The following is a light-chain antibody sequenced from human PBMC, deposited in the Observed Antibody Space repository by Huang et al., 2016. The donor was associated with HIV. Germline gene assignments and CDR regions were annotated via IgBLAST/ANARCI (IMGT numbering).Light chain of an antibody. V-gene: IGKV3-20*01. CDR2: GSS. Sequence: EIVLTQSPGTLSLSPGERATLSCRASETVTSGYLAWYQQKPGQAPRLLIFGSSTRATGIPDTFTGSGSGTDFTLTITRLEREDFAMYYCQQYGGSPRTFGQGTKLELK. CDR3: QQYGGSPRT. CDR1: ETVTSGY. J-gene: IGKJ2*01.